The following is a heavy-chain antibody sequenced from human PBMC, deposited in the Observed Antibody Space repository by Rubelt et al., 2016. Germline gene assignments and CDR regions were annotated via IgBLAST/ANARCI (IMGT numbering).Heavy chain of an antibody. CDR3: ARDHVYSSSSPDEFDY. D-gene: IGHD6-6*01. CDR1: GFTFDDYA. J-gene: IGHJ4*02. CDR2: ISGNSGSI. V-gene: IGHV3-9*01. Sequence: EVQLVESGGGLVQPGRSLRLSCAASGFTFDDYAMHWVRQAPGKGLEWVSGISGNSGSIGYADSVKGRFTISRDNAKNSLYLQMNSLRAEDTAVYYCARDHVYSSSSPDEFDYWGQGTLVTVSS.